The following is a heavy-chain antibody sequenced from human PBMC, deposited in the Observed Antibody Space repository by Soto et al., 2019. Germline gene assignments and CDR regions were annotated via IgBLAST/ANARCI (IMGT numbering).Heavy chain of an antibody. CDR1: GFTFSSYE. Sequence: GGSLRLSCAASGFTFSSYEMNWVRQAPGKGLEWVSYISSSGSTIYYADSVKGRFTISRDNAKNSLYLQMNSLRAEDTAVYYCARFPSSMVRGVMGFDYWGQGTLVTSPQ. J-gene: IGHJ4*02. CDR2: ISSSGSTI. CDR3: ARFPSSMVRGVMGFDY. D-gene: IGHD3-10*01. V-gene: IGHV3-48*03.